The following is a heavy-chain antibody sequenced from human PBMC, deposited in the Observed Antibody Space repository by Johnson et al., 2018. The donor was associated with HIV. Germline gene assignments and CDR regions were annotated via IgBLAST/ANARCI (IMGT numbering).Heavy chain of an antibody. CDR3: TTDEYSGTPLATFDI. Sequence: VQLVESGGGLVKPGGSLRLSCAASGFTFINAWMSWFRQAPGKGREWVGGITGKTDGGTTDYAAPVKARFPIPRDDSKNTLYLQMNSLKTEDTAVYYCTTDEYSGTPLATFDIWGQGTMVTVSS. CDR2: ITGKTDGGTT. V-gene: IGHV3-15*01. J-gene: IGHJ3*02. D-gene: IGHD1-26*01. CDR1: GFTFINAW.